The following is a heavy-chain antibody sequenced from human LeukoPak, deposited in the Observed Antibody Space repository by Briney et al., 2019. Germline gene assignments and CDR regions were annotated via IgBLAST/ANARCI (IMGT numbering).Heavy chain of an antibody. CDR3: ARADGDGYSCGDY. V-gene: IGHV1-46*01. J-gene: IGHJ4*02. Sequence: GASVKVSCKASGYTFTNYYMHWVRQAPGQGLEWMGIINPSGGSTSYAQKFQGRVTMTRDTSTSTVYMELSSLRSEDTAVYYRARADGDGYSCGDYWGQGTLVTVSS. CDR1: GYTFTNYY. CDR2: INPSGGST. D-gene: IGHD5-24*01.